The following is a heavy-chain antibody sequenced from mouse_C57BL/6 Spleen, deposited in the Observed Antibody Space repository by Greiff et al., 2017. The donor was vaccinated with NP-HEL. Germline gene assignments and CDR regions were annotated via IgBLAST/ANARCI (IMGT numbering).Heavy chain of an antibody. CDR1: GYTFTSYW. V-gene: IGHV1-50*01. D-gene: IGHD1-1*01. J-gene: IGHJ2*01. CDR2: IDPSDSYT. Sequence: QVQLQQPGAELVKPGASVKLSCKASGYTFTSYWMQWVKQRPGQGLEWIGEIDPSDSYTNYNQKFKGKATLTVDTSSSTAYMQLSSLTSEDSAVYYCARREFITTVVALDYWGQGTTLTVSS. CDR3: ARREFITTVVALDY.